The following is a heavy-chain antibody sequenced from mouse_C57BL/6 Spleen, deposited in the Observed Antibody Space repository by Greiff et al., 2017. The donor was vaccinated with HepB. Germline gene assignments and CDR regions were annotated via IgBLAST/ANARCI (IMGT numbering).Heavy chain of an antibody. CDR1: GYTFTSYW. CDR3: SRPLLLRSYYYAMDY. V-gene: IGHV1-64*01. Sequence: QVQLQQPGAELVKPGASVKLSCKASGYTFTSYWMHWVKQRPGQGLEWIGMIHPNSGSTNYNEKFKSKATLTVDKSSSTAYMQLSSLTSEDSAVYYCSRPLLLRSYYYAMDYWGQGTSVTVSS. D-gene: IGHD1-1*01. J-gene: IGHJ4*01. CDR2: IHPNSGST.